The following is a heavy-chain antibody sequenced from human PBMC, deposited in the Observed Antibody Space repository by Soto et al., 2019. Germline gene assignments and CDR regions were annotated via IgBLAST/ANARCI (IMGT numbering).Heavy chain of an antibody. Sequence: GGSLRLSCAASGLTFSSYWMSWVRQAPGKGLEWVANIKQDGSEKYYVDSVKGRFTISRDNAKNSLYLQMNSLRAEDTAVYYCAREIAEIDYWGQGTLVTVSS. CDR2: IKQDGSEK. D-gene: IGHD6-13*01. CDR1: GLTFSSYW. CDR3: AREIAEIDY. J-gene: IGHJ4*02. V-gene: IGHV3-7*05.